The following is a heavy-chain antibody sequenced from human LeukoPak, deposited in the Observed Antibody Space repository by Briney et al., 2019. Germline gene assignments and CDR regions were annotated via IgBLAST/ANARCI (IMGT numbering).Heavy chain of an antibody. V-gene: IGHV3-66*02. J-gene: IGHJ4*02. CDR1: GFTVSSNY. Sequence: GGSLRLSCAASGFTVSSNYMNWVRQAPGKGLEWVSVIYSGGSTYYADSVKGRFTISRDDSKNTLYLQMNSLRPEDTAVYYCARDRGSYAWDYWGQGTLVTVSS. D-gene: IGHD5-12*01. CDR2: IYSGGST. CDR3: ARDRGSYAWDY.